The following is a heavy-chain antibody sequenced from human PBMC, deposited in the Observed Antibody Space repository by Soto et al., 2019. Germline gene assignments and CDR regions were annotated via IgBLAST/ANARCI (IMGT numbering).Heavy chain of an antibody. D-gene: IGHD2-21*01. Sequence: QVQLQESGPGLVKPSENMSLTCTVSGDSISSYYWSWIRQHDGKGLEWIGRIYISGSTNYNPALKSRVTRSVDTSKNHVSLKLSSVTVADTAMYYGARYLWWWFDPWGQGTLVTVSS. CDR3: ARYLWWWFDP. CDR2: IYISGST. CDR1: GDSISSYY. V-gene: IGHV4-4*07. J-gene: IGHJ5*02.